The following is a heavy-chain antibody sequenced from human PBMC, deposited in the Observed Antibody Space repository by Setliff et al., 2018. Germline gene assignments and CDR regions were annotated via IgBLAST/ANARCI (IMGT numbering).Heavy chain of an antibody. CDR1: GFIFSNYA. CDR3: ARDRHVLSSTWDIYSFDY. V-gene: IGHV3-30*01. D-gene: IGHD6-13*01. J-gene: IGHJ4*02. CDR2: ISYDASNK. Sequence: PGGSLRLSCAASGFIFSNYAMHWVRQAPGKGLEWVALISYDASNKYYADSVKGRFTISRDNSKNTLYVQMNNLRAEDTAVYYCARDRHVLSSTWDIYSFDYWGQGTLVTVS.